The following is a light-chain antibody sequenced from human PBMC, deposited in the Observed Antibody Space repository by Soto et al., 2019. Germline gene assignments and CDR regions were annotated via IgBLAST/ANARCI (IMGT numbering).Light chain of an antibody. V-gene: IGLV1-47*01. CDR3: AAWDDSLSGVV. J-gene: IGLJ2*01. Sequence: QSVLTQPPSASGTPGQRVTISCSGSSSNIGSNYVYWYQQLPGTAPKLLIYRNNQRPSGVPDRSSGSKSGTSVSLAISGLRSEDEADYYCAAWDDSLSGVVFGGGTKLTVL. CDR1: SSNIGSNY. CDR2: RNN.